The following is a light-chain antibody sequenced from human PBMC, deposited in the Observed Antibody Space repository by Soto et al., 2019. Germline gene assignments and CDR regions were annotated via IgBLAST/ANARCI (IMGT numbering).Light chain of an antibody. CDR2: GVS. CDR1: QSVSVN. V-gene: IGKV3-15*01. CDR3: QHYFNWPYT. Sequence: EIVMTQSPGTLSVSPGERATLSCRASQSVSVNLAWYQQKPGQAPRLLIYGVSTRATGIPARFSGSESGTEFTLTISSLQSEDFALYYCQHYFNWPYTFGQGTKLEIK. J-gene: IGKJ2*01.